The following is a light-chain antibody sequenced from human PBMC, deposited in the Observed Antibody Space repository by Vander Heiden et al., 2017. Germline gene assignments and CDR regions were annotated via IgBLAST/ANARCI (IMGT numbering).Light chain of an antibody. J-gene: IGKJ1*01. CDR2: GAS. CDR1: QSVSSSY. Sequence: DIVLTQSPGTLSLSPGERATLSCRASQSVSSSYLAWYQQKPGQAPRLLIYGASSRATGIPDTFSGSGSGTDFTLTISRLEPEDFAVYYCQQDCSSPQTFGQGTKVEIK. V-gene: IGKV3-20*01. CDR3: QQDCSSPQT.